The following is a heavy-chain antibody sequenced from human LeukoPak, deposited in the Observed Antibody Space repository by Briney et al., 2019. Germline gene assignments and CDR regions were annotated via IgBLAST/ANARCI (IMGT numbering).Heavy chain of an antibody. CDR3: AREGLPLMAFDI. CDR2: VYPGDSDT. V-gene: IGHV5-51*01. J-gene: IGHJ3*02. CDR1: GYSFTSYW. Sequence: GESLQISCEGSGYSFTSYWIAWVRPMPGKGLEWMGIVYPGDSDTRYSPSLQGQVTISADKSITTAYLQWSSLKASDTAMYYCAREGLPLMAFDIWGQGTMVTVSS. D-gene: IGHD2-21*01.